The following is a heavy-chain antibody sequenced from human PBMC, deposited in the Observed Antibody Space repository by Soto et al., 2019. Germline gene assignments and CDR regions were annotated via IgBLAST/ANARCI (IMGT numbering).Heavy chain of an antibody. CDR3: AASYGSGYRAFDY. V-gene: IGHV1-69*02. CDR2: VNPIVSMS. J-gene: IGHJ4*02. D-gene: IGHD3-10*01. Sequence: QVQLGQSGAEVKKPGSSVKVSCKASGDTFSFYTINWVRQAPGLGLEWMGRVNPIVSMSNYAQKFQGRVTITADKSTNTAYMQLSSLRSEDTAIYYCAASYGSGYRAFDYWGQGALVTVSS. CDR1: GDTFSFYT.